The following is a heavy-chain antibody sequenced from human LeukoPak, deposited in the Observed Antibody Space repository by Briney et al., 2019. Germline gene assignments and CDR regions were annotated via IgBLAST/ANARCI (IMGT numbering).Heavy chain of an antibody. Sequence: PGGSLRLSCAASGFIFSNDAMHWVRQAPGKGLEWVAFIWFDGSNKHYADSVKGRFTISRDNSEDTLYLQMDSLRAEDTAVYYCATDRNSGKYYDYWGQGTLVTVSS. D-gene: IGHD1-26*01. J-gene: IGHJ4*02. CDR1: GFIFSNDA. CDR2: IWFDGSNK. CDR3: ATDRNSGKYYDY. V-gene: IGHV3-30*02.